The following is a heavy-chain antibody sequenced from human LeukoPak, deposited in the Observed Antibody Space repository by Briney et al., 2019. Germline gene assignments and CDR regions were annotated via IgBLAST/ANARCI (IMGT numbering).Heavy chain of an antibody. CDR1: GFTFSSYG. J-gene: IGHJ3*02. Sequence: GGSLRLSCAASGFTFSSYGMHWVRQAPGKGLEWVAVISYDGSNKYYADSVKGRFTISRDNSKNTLYLQMNSLRAEDTAVYYCTRDNAFDIWGQGTMVTVSS. CDR2: ISYDGSNK. CDR3: TRDNAFDI. V-gene: IGHV3-30*03.